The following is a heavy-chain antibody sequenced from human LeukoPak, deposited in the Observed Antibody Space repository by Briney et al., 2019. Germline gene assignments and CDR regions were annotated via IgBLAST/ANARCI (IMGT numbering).Heavy chain of an antibody. D-gene: IGHD3-9*01. V-gene: IGHV2-70*04. CDR1: GFSLSTSGMR. CDR3: ARMSTYDILTGHFDY. Sequence: SGPALVKPTQTLTLTCTFSGFSLSTSGMRVSWIRQPPGKALEWLARIDWDDDKFYSTSLKTRLTISKVTSKNQVVLTMTNMDPVDTATYYCARMSTYDILTGHFDYWGQGTLVTVSS. J-gene: IGHJ4*02. CDR2: IDWDDDK.